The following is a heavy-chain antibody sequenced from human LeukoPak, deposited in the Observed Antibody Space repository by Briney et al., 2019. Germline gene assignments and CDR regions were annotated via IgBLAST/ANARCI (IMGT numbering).Heavy chain of an antibody. CDR1: GFTVSSIH. D-gene: IGHD3-22*01. CDR3: ARGGRGSAAVVAPRSFAI. V-gene: IGHV3-53*01. J-gene: IGHJ3*02. Sequence: TGGSLRLSCAASGFTVSSIHMVWVRQAPGKGLEWVSVTYTGGNSYYADSVKGRFIISRDISKNTLYLQMNSLRAEDSALYYCARGGRGSAAVVAPRSFAIWGQGTMVTVSS. CDR2: TYTGGNS.